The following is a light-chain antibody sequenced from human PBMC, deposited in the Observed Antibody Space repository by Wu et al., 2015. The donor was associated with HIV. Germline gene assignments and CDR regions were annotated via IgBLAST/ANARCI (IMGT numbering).Light chain of an antibody. V-gene: IGKV3-15*01. CDR1: QSISSN. CDR2: GAS. J-gene: IGKJ2*03. Sequence: EIVLTQSPGTLSLSPGERATLSCRASQSISSNLAWYQQKPGQAPRLLIYGASTRATAIPARFSGSGSGTEFTLTISSLQSEDFAFYFCQQYNNWPPNSFGQGTKLEIK. CDR3: QQYNNWPPNS.